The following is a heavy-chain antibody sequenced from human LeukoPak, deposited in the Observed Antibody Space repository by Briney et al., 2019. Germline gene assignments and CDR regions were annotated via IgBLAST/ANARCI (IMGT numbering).Heavy chain of an antibody. V-gene: IGHV4-39*01. Sequence: SETLSLTCTVSGGSISSSSYYWGWIRQPPGKGLEWIGSIYYSGSTYYNPSLKSRVTISVDTSKNQFSLKLSSVTAADTAVYYCARQTSGSYYYYYYMDVWGKGTTVTISS. CDR1: GGSISSSSYY. D-gene: IGHD1-26*01. J-gene: IGHJ6*03. CDR3: ARQTSGSYYYYYYMDV. CDR2: IYYSGST.